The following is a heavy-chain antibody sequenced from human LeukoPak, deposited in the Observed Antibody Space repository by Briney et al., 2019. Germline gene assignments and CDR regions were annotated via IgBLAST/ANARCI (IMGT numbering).Heavy chain of an antibody. D-gene: IGHD7-27*01. CDR2: IYYSGST. CDR1: GGSVSSSSYY. V-gene: IGHV4-39*01. J-gene: IGHJ4*02. Sequence: SETLSLTCTVSGGSVSSSSYYWGWIRQPPGKGLEWIGSIYYSGSTYYNPSLKSRVTISVDTSKNQFSLKLSSVTAADTAVYCCARRYVGNFDYWGQGTLVTVSS. CDR3: ARRYVGNFDY.